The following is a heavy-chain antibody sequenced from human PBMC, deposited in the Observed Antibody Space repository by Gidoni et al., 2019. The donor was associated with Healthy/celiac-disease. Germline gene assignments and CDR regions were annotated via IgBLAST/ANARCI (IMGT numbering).Heavy chain of an antibody. Sequence: QVQLQQWGAGLLKPSETLSLTCAVYGGSFSGYYWSWIRQPPGQGLEWIGEINHSGSTNYNPSLKSRVTISVDTSKNQFSLKLSSVTAADTAVYYCARLPAGRSNYYYYGMDVWGQGTTVTVSS. CDR2: INHSGST. CDR1: GGSFSGYY. CDR3: ARLPAGRSNYYYYGMDV. J-gene: IGHJ6*02. V-gene: IGHV4-34*01. D-gene: IGHD2-15*01.